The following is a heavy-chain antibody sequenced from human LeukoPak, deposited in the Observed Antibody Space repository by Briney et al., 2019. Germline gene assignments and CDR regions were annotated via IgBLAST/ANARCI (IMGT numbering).Heavy chain of an antibody. CDR1: GGSISSSSYY. J-gene: IGHJ6*03. V-gene: IGHV4-39*07. CDR2: TYYSGST. D-gene: IGHD1-26*01. CDR3: ARHSGSFYYYYYMDV. Sequence: PSETLSLTCTVSGGSISSSSYYWGWIRQPPGKGLEWIGSTYYSGSTNYNPSLKSRVTISVDTSKNQFSLKLTSVTAADTAVYYCARHSGSFYYYYYMDVWGKGTTVTVSS.